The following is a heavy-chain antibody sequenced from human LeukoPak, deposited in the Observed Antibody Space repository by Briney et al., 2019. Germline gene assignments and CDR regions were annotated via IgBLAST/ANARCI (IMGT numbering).Heavy chain of an antibody. Sequence: ASVKVSCKASGYTFTGYYMHWVRQAPGQGLEWMGWINPNSGGTNYAQKFQGRVTMTRDTSISTAYMDLSRLRSDETAVYYCARGPYSSGGYGPVDYWGQGTLVTVSS. CDR1: GYTFTGYY. J-gene: IGHJ4*02. V-gene: IGHV1-2*02. D-gene: IGHD6-19*01. CDR3: ARGPYSSGGYGPVDY. CDR2: INPNSGGT.